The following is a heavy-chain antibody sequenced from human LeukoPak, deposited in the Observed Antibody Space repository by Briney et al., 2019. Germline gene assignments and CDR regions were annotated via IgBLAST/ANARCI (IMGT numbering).Heavy chain of an antibody. CDR1: GFIFSTYN. CDR3: AKDFGVTMVRGVIIPFPLFDY. D-gene: IGHD3-10*01. J-gene: IGHJ4*02. Sequence: PGGSLRLSCATSGFIFSTYNMNWVRQAPGKGLEWVSYISLSSTAIYYADSVKGRFTVSRDNAKNSLYLQMNSLRAEDTAVYYCAKDFGVTMVRGVIIPFPLFDYWGQGTLVTVSS. V-gene: IGHV3-48*01. CDR2: ISLSSTAI.